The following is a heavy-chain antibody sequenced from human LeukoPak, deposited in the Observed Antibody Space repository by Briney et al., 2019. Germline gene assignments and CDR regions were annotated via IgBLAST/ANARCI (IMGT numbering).Heavy chain of an antibody. CDR1: GFTFSHYA. CDR2: IRHDGSQI. CDR3: AKTGFQWGYYFYYMDV. Sequence: GGSLRLSCAASGFTFSHYAMHWVRQAPGKGLEWVAFIRHDGSQIYYADSVKGRFTISRDNSKNTLYLKMNSLIAEDTAVYYCAKTGFQWGYYFYYMDVWGKGTTVTVSS. V-gene: IGHV3-30*02. J-gene: IGHJ6*03. D-gene: IGHD1-14*01.